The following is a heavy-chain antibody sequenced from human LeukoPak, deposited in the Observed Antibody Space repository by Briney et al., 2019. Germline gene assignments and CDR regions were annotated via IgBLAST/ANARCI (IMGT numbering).Heavy chain of an antibody. D-gene: IGHD4-17*01. CDR2: MNPNSGNT. CDR1: GYTFTSYD. J-gene: IGHJ3*02. CDR3: ARESHQTTVIAKADAFDI. V-gene: IGHV1-8*01. Sequence: ASVKVSCKASGYTFTSYDINWVRQATGQGLEWMGWMNPNSGNTGYAQKFQGRVTMTRNTSISTAYMELSSLRSEDTAVYYCARESHQTTVIAKADAFDIWGQGTMVTVSS.